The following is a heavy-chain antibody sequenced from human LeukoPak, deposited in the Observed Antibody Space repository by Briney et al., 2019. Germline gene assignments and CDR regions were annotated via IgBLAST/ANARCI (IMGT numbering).Heavy chain of an antibody. D-gene: IGHD6-19*01. CDR3: ARDLRAVAGRGDWFDP. CDR2: INTNTGNP. CDR1: GYTFTSCA. V-gene: IGHV7-4-1*02. Sequence: GASVKVSCKASGYTFTSCAMNWVRQAPGQGLEWMGWINTNTGNPTYAQGFTGRFVFSLDTSVSTAYLQISSLKAEDTAVYYCARDLRAVAGRGDWFDPWGQGTLVTVSS. J-gene: IGHJ5*02.